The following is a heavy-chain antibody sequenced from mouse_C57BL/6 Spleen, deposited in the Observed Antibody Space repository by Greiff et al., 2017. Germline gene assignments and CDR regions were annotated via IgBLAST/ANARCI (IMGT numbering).Heavy chain of an antibody. CDR2: IDPETGGT. V-gene: IGHV1-15*01. D-gene: IGHD2-4*01. CDR1: GYTFTDYE. Sequence: VQRVESGAELVRPGASVTLSCKASGYTFTDYEMHWVKQTPVHGLEWIGAIDPETGGTAYNQKFKGKAILTADKSSSTAYMELRSLTSEDSAVYYCTRHGYDYDGFAYWGQGTLVTVSA. J-gene: IGHJ3*01. CDR3: TRHGYDYDGFAY.